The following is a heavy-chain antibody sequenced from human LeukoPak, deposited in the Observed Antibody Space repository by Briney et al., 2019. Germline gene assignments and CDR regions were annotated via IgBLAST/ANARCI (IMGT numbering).Heavy chain of an antibody. V-gene: IGHV3-23*01. J-gene: IGHJ4*02. CDR2: ISSSGVST. Sequence: GGSLRLSCAASGFTFSNYAMNWVRQPPGKGLEWVSAISSSGVSTYYADSVKGRFTISRDNSKNTLYLQMNSLRAEDTAVYYCAKSGYNRFDYWGQGTRVTVSS. CDR1: GFTFSNYA. CDR3: AKSGYNRFDY. D-gene: IGHD5-24*01.